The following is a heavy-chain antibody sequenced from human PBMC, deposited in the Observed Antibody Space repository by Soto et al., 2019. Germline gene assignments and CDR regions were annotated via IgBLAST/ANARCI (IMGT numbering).Heavy chain of an antibody. CDR1: GFTFSSYG. Sequence: QVQLVESGGGVVQPGRSLRLSCAASGFTFSSYGMHWVRQAPGKGLEWVAVISYDGSNKYYADSVKGRFTISRDNSKNTLYLQMNSLRAEDTAVYYCAKDLTAVASGGYGMDVWGQGTTVTVSS. CDR2: ISYDGSNK. D-gene: IGHD6-19*01. CDR3: AKDLTAVASGGYGMDV. V-gene: IGHV3-30*18. J-gene: IGHJ6*02.